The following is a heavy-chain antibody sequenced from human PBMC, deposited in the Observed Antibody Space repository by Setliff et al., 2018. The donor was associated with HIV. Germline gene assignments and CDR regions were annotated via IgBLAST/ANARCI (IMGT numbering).Heavy chain of an antibody. Sequence: SETLSLTCTVSGGSITSYYWSWIRQPAGKGLEWFAYIYYSGSTNYNPSLKSRVTISLDRSKNQFSLKLSSVTAADTAVYYCARTPSRGGFDYWGQGTLVTVSS. D-gene: IGHD3-16*01. V-gene: IGHV4-59*01. J-gene: IGHJ4*02. CDR2: IYYSGST. CDR3: ARTPSRGGFDY. CDR1: GGSITSYY.